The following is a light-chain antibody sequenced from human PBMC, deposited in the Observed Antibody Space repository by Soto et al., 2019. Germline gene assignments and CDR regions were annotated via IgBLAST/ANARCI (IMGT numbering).Light chain of an antibody. CDR2: TGS. J-gene: IGKJ4*01. CDR1: QGISSW. V-gene: IGKV1-12*01. CDR3: QPDNRCPLT. Sequence: DIQMTRSPSSVSASVGDRVSITCRASQGISSWLAWYQQKPGRAPKLLISTGSSLQSGVPSRFSGTGSGTDFTLTISSLQPEDVAPYYCQPDNRCPLTFGGGTKVESK.